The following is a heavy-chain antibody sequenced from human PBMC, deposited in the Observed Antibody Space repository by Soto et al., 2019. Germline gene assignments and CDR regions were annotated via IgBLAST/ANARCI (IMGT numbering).Heavy chain of an antibody. D-gene: IGHD3-22*01. CDR2: ISGSGGGT. J-gene: IGHJ4*02. V-gene: IGHV3-23*01. CDR1: GFTFSSHA. Sequence: PVGSRRLSGAASGFTFSSHAMSWVRQAPGKGLEWVSAISGSGGGTYFADSVKGRFTISRDNSKNTLYLQMNRLRAEDTAVYYCAKDRNYYDAGGFDYWGQGTLVTVSS. CDR3: AKDRNYYDAGGFDY.